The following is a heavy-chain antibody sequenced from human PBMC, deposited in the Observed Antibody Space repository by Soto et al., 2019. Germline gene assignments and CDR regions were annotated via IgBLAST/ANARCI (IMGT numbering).Heavy chain of an antibody. CDR2: ITPIFGTV. CDR1: GGTFSSFP. CDR3: ATRGTVTETIDH. Sequence: QVQLVQSGADAKKPGSSVKVSCKASGGTFSSFPIRWVRQAPGQGLEWMGGITPIFGTVDYAQKFQGRMTISADKSTSTVYMELISLSSEDTDMYSCATRGTVTETIDHWGQGTLVIVSS. J-gene: IGHJ4*02. V-gene: IGHV1-69*06. D-gene: IGHD4-17*01.